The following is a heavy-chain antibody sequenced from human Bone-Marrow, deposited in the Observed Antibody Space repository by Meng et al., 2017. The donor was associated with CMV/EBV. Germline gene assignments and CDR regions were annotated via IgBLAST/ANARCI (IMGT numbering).Heavy chain of an antibody. Sequence: ASVKVSCKASGYTFTSYYIQWVRQAPGQGLEWMGIINPSGGSTNYPQKFQGRLTMTTDTSTSTAYMELRSLRSDDTAVYYCARDVRVDGMDVWGQGTTVTVSS. J-gene: IGHJ6*02. V-gene: IGHV1-46*01. CDR1: GYTFTSYY. CDR3: ARDVRVDGMDV. D-gene: IGHD2/OR15-2a*01. CDR2: INPSGGST.